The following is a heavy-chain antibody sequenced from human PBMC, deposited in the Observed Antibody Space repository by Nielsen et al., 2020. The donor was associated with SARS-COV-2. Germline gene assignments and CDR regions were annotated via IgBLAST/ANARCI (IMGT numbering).Heavy chain of an antibody. D-gene: IGHD2-2*01. CDR3: ASRAAMPRVDYYYGMDV. CDR2: ISYDGSNK. CDR1: GFTFSSYA. V-gene: IGHV3-30*04. Sequence: GGSLRLSCAASGFTFSSYAMHWVRQAPGKGLEWVAVISYDGSNKYYADSVKGRFTISRDNSKNTLYLQMNSLRAEDTAVYYCASRAAMPRVDYYYGMDVWRQGTTVTVSS. J-gene: IGHJ6*02.